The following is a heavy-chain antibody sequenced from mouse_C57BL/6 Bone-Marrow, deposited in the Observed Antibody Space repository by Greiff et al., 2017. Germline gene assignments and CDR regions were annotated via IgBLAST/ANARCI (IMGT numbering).Heavy chain of an antibody. CDR3: AREGFITTVGYYYAMDY. D-gene: IGHD1-1*01. Sequence: QVQLQQPGTELVKPGASVKLSCKASGYTFTSYWMHWVKQRPGQGLEWIGNINPSNGGTNYNEKFKSKATLTVDKSSSTAYMQRSSRTSEDPAVYYCAREGFITTVGYYYAMDYWGQGTSVTVSS. CDR2: INPSNGGT. CDR1: GYTFTSYW. J-gene: IGHJ4*01. V-gene: IGHV1-53*01.